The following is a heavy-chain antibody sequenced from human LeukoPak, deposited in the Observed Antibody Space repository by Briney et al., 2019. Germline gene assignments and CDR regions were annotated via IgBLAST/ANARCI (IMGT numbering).Heavy chain of an antibody. Sequence: SVKVSCKASGYTFTSYDINWVRQATGQGLEWMGWMNPNSGNTGYAQKFQGRVTMTRNTSISTAYMELSSLRSEDTAVYYCARGGLQWLVGSYGMDVWGQGTTVTVSS. V-gene: IGHV1-8*01. D-gene: IGHD6-19*01. CDR3: ARGGLQWLVGSYGMDV. J-gene: IGHJ6*02. CDR1: GYTFTSYD. CDR2: MNPNSGNT.